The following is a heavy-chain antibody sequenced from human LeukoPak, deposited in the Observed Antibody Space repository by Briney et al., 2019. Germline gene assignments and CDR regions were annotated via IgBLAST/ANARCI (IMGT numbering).Heavy chain of an antibody. Sequence: EGSLRLSCAASGFTFSNYAMHWVRQAPGKGLEYVSAISSNGGITYYANSVEGRFTISRDNSKNTLHLQMGSLRAEDVAVYYCARDQLILSYYYGMDVWGQGTTVTVSS. D-gene: IGHD2-15*01. CDR1: GFTFSNYA. CDR2: ISSNGGIT. J-gene: IGHJ6*02. V-gene: IGHV3-64*01. CDR3: ARDQLILSYYYGMDV.